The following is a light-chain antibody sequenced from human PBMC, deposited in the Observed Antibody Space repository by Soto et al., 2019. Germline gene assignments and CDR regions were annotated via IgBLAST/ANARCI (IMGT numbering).Light chain of an antibody. Sequence: QSALTQPPSASGSPGQSVTISCTGTSSDVGGYNSVSWYQQHPGQAPKLMIYEVSRRPSGVPVRFSGSKSGNTASLTVSGLQAEDEADYYCNSYAGSNNWVFGGGTKVTVL. CDR2: EVS. J-gene: IGLJ3*02. CDR3: NSYAGSNNWV. CDR1: SSDVGGYNS. V-gene: IGLV2-8*01.